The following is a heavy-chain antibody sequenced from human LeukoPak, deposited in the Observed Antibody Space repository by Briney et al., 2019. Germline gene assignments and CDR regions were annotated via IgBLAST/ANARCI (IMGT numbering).Heavy chain of an antibody. CDR2: INPNSGGT. CDR3: AGDFSTVPHTRGY. CDR1: GYTFTGYY. J-gene: IGHJ4*02. D-gene: IGHD4-17*01. V-gene: IGHV1-2*02. Sequence: GASVKVSCKASGYTFTGYYMHWVRQAPGQGLEWMGWINPNSGGTNYAQKFQGRVTMTRDTSISTAYMELSRLRSDDTAVYYCAGDFSTVPHTRGYWGQGTLVTVSS.